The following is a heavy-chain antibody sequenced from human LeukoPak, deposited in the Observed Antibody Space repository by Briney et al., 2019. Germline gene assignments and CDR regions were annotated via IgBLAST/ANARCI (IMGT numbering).Heavy chain of an antibody. CDR1: GGSISSTSCY. CDR3: ARHLGYCSGGSCHGSWFDP. CDR2: IYSGGST. V-gene: IGHV4-39*01. D-gene: IGHD2-15*01. Sequence: SETPSLTCTVSGGSISSTSCYWGWIRQPPGKGLEWIGSIYSGGSTYYNPSLKSRITISVDTSNNQFSLRLSSVTAADTAFYYCARHLGYCSGGSCHGSWFDPWGQGTLVTVSS. J-gene: IGHJ5*02.